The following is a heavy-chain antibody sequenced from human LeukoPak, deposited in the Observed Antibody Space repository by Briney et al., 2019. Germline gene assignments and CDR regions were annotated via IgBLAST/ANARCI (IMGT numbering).Heavy chain of an antibody. D-gene: IGHD6-19*01. CDR3: AREGGSGWYSGWFDP. V-gene: IGHV3-7*01. CDR1: AFTFSSYW. J-gene: IGHJ5*02. Sequence: GGSLRLSCAASAFTFSSYWMSWVRQAPGKGLEWVANIKKDGSEKKYVDSVKGRFTISRDNAKNSQYLQMNSLRAEDTAVYYCAREGGSGWYSGWFDPWGQGTLVTVSS. CDR2: IKKDGSEK.